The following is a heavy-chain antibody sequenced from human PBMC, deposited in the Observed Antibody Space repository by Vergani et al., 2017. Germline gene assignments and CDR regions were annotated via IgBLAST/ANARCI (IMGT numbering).Heavy chain of an antibody. D-gene: IGHD6-19*01. J-gene: IGHJ5*02. CDR2: IHYSENT. Sequence: QVQLQESGPGLVKSSETLSLTCSVSFDSTRNLYCTWIPQPPGKGMVWIGSIHYSENTNYNPSLKTRVTISVDTSKNPFSLTLTSVAAADTALYYCASETHSGQRADRWGQGILVTVTS. V-gene: IGHV4-59*11. CDR3: ASETHSGQRADR. CDR1: FDSTRNLY.